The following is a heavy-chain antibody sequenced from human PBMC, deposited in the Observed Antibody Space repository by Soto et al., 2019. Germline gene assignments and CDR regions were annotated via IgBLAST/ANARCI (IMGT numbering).Heavy chain of an antibody. CDR1: GYTFTNYH. Sequence: ASVKVSCKASGYTFTNYHMQWVRQAPGQGLEWMGMIKVSDGSREDAQKFQGRVTMTRDTSTSTFYMELSSLRFEDTAIYYCVRDLRYEISGARFDYWGQGTLVTVSS. CDR2: IKVSDGSR. CDR3: VRDLRYEISGARFDY. D-gene: IGHD3-22*01. J-gene: IGHJ4*02. V-gene: IGHV1-46*03.